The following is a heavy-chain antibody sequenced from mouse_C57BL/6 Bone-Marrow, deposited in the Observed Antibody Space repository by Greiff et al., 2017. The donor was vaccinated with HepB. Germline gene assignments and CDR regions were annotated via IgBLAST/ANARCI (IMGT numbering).Heavy chain of an antibody. V-gene: IGHV1-85*01. Sequence: VQLMESGPELVKPGASVKLSCKASGYTFTSYDINWVKQRPGQGLEWIGWIYPRDGSTKYNEKFKGKATLTVDTSSSTAYMELHSLTSEDSAVYFCARTPLYDYDEGRLYWYFDVWGTGTTVTVSS. CDR2: IYPRDGST. D-gene: IGHD2-4*01. CDR3: ARTPLYDYDEGRLYWYFDV. J-gene: IGHJ1*03. CDR1: GYTFTSYD.